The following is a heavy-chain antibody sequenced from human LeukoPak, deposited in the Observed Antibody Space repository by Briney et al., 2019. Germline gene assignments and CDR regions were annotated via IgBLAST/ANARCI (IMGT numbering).Heavy chain of an antibody. CDR2: ISGSGGST. D-gene: IGHD3-3*01. J-gene: IGHJ4*02. CDR3: AKATIFGVVIPYYFDY. V-gene: IGHV3-23*01. Sequence: GGSLRLSCAASGFTFSSYAMGRVRQAPGKGLEWVSAISGSGGSTYYADSVKGRFTISRDNSKNTLYLQMNSLRAEDTAVYYCAKATIFGVVIPYYFDYWGQGTLVTVFS. CDR1: GFTFSSYA.